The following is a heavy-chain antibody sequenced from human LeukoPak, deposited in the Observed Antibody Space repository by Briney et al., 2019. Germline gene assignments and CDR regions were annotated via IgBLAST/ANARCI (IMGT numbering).Heavy chain of an antibody. J-gene: IGHJ4*02. CDR3: ARDKPPSYYDSSGYLAY. V-gene: IGHV1-2*02. D-gene: IGHD3-22*01. CDR2: INPNSGGT. Sequence: ASVKVSCKASGYTFTGYYMHWVRQAPGQGLEWMGWINPNSGGTNYAQKFQGRVTMTTDTSTSTAYMELRSLRSDDTAVYYCARDKPPSYYDSSGYLAYWGQGTLVTVSS. CDR1: GYTFTGYY.